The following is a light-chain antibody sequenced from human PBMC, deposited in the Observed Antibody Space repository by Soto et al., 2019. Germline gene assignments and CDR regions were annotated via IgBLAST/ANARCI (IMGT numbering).Light chain of an antibody. J-gene: IGKJ4*01. CDR3: QQYDNIILS. CDR2: GAS. V-gene: IGKV1-33*01. CDR1: QYVGNY. Sequence: IRLTQSPTSLIASVGDRVTITCQASQYVGNYLNWYQQKPGEPPRLLISGASNLEPGVPARFSGSGSGADFTFIIGDLQPEDVATYFCQQYDNIILSFGGGTKVEI.